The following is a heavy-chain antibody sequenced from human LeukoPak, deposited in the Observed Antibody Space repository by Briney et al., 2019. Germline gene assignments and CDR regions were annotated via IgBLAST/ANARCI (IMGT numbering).Heavy chain of an antibody. J-gene: IGHJ4*02. V-gene: IGHV1-69*04. Sequence: GSSVKVSCKASGGTFSSYAISWVRQAPGQGLEWMGRIIPILGIANYAQKFQGRVTMTEDTSTDTAYMELSSLRSEDTAVYYCATGGKGYCSSTSCYEIDYWGQGTLVTVSS. CDR3: ATGGKGYCSSTSCYEIDY. CDR1: GGTFSSYA. D-gene: IGHD2-2*01. CDR2: IIPILGIA.